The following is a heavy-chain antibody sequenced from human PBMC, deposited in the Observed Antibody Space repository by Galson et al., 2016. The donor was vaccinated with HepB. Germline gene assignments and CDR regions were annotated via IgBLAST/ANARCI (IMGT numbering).Heavy chain of an antibody. D-gene: IGHD3-3*02. CDR1: GNTLSELS. Sequence: SVKVSCKVSGNTLSELSIFWVRQAPGKGLEWMGTFDPANGERIHAQKFQGRVTVTEDRSTDTAFMELSSLTSDDTAVYYCATGVLVSQGFDYWGQGTQVTVSS. CDR2: FDPANGER. V-gene: IGHV1-24*01. CDR3: ATGVLVSQGFDY. J-gene: IGHJ4*02.